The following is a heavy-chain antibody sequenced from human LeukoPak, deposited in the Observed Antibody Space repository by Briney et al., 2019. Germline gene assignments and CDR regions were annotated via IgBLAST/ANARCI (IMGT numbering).Heavy chain of an antibody. D-gene: IGHD2-15*01. CDR2: ISSNGGST. CDR1: GFTLSRHA. CDR3: ARDRVVVATTTPPYWYFDL. Sequence: GGSLRLSCVASGFTLSRHAMHWVRQAPGKGLEFVSAISSNGGSTYYANSVKGRFTISRDSSKNTLYLQMGSLRVEDTALYYCARDRVVVATTTPPYWYFDLWGRGTRVTVSS. J-gene: IGHJ2*01. V-gene: IGHV3-64*01.